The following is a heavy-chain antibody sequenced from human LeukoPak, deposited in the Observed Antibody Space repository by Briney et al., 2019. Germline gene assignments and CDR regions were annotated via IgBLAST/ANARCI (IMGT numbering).Heavy chain of an antibody. J-gene: IGHJ4*02. CDR1: GGSIRSSYYY. D-gene: IGHD3-10*01. Sequence: SETLSLTCTVSGGSIRSSYYYWGWIRQPPGKGLEWIGYIYYSGSTNYNPSLKSRVTISVDTSKNQFSLKLSSVTAADTAVYYCARDLRYGYLDYWGQGTLVTVSS. CDR3: ARDLRYGYLDY. V-gene: IGHV4-61*01. CDR2: IYYSGST.